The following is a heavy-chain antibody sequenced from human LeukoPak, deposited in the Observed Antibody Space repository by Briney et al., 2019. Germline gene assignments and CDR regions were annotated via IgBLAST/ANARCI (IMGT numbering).Heavy chain of an antibody. D-gene: IGHD2-8*01. CDR1: GFTFGDYS. Sequence: GGSLRLSCTASGFTFGDYSMTWFRQAPGKGLEWVSFIRNKASGGTTEHAASVRGRFTTSRDDSKSIAYLQMNSLKTEDTALYYCTRDRVMTDFWGQGTLVTVSS. V-gene: IGHV3-49*03. J-gene: IGHJ4*02. CDR3: TRDRVMTDF. CDR2: IRNKASGGTT.